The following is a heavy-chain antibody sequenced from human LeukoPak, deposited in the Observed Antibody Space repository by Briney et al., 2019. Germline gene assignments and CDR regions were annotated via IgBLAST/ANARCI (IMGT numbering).Heavy chain of an antibody. D-gene: IGHD6-13*01. Sequence: PGGSLRLSCSASGFTFSSYSMNWVRQAPGKGLEGVSSISSSSSYIYYADSVKGRFTISRDNAKNSLYLQLNSLRAEDTAVYYCARDKPGYSSSRSPFDIWGQGTMVTVSS. V-gene: IGHV3-21*01. J-gene: IGHJ3*02. CDR3: ARDKPGYSSSRSPFDI. CDR1: GFTFSSYS. CDR2: ISSSSSYI.